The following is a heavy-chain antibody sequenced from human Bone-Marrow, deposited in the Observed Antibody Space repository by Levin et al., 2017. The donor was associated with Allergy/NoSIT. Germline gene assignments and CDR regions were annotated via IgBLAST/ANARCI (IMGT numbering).Heavy chain of an antibody. J-gene: IGHJ3*01. D-gene: IGHD1-26*01. CDR3: ARDLVGVDAFDF. CDR1: GYTFTDYY. Sequence: GGSLRLSCKATGYTFTDYYIHWIRQAPGQGLEWMGRINPDGGGTKFSQKFEGRVTLTRDTSIRTVTMELSSLRSDDTAVYFCARDLVGVDAFDFWGQGTMVIVSS. CDR2: INPDGGGT. V-gene: IGHV1-2*02.